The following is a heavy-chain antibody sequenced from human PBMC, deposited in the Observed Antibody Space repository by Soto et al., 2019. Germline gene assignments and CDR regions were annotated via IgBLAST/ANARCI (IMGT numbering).Heavy chain of an antibody. D-gene: IGHD2-15*01. V-gene: IGHV4-31*03. CDR1: GGSINSGGYY. J-gene: IGHJ5*02. CDR3: ARNIDCRGGSCYSLDNWFDP. CDR2: IYKSGNS. Sequence: PSETLSLTCTVSGGSINSGGYYWSWIRQHPGKGLEWIGYIYKSGNSYYNPSFKSRVTISVDTSKNQFSLKLSSVTAADTAVYYCARNIDCRGGSCYSLDNWFDPCGQGTLVTVSS.